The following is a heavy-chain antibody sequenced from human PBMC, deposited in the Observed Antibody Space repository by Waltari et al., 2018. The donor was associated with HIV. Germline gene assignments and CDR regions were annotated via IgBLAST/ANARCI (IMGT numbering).Heavy chain of an antibody. J-gene: IGHJ4*02. CDR3: AKDLYCSCCNCYSRVLDS. V-gene: IGHV3-23*04. CDR2: MSGSGCST. CDR1: GSTFSKYA. D-gene: IGHD2-15*01. Sequence: EVQVVESGGGLVQPGGSLSLSCEASGSTFSKYALSWVRQAPGKGLEWGAAMSGSGCSTHYAESVKGRFTISRDSSKNTLELQRNSLRAEDTAVYFCAKDLYCSCCNCYSRVLDSWGQGTLVTVSA.